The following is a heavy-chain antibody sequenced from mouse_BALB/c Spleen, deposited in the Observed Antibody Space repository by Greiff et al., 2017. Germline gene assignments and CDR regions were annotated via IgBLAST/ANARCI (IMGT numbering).Heavy chain of an antibody. Sequence: EVQLVESGPGLVKPSQSLSLTCTVTGYSITSYYAWNWIRQFPGNKLEWMGYLSYSGSTSYNPSLKSRISITRDTSKNQFFLQLNSVTTEDTATYYCARGGYGSSYVLYYLDYWGQGTTLTVSS. CDR3: ARGGYGSSYVLYYLDY. CDR2: LSYSGST. J-gene: IGHJ2*01. D-gene: IGHD1-1*01. CDR1: GYSITSYYA. V-gene: IGHV3-2*02.